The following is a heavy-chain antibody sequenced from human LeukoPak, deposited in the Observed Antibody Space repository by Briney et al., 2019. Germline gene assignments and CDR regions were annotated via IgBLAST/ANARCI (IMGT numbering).Heavy chain of an antibody. V-gene: IGHV4-59*01. CDR1: GGSISSYY. CDR2: IYYSGST. Sequence: PSETLSLTCTVSGGSISSYYWSWIRQPAGKGLEWIGYIYYSGSTNYNPSLKSRVTISVDTSKKQFSLKLSSVTAADTAVYYCARALAGGNSFFDYWGQGTLVTVSS. J-gene: IGHJ4*02. D-gene: IGHD4-23*01. CDR3: ARALAGGNSFFDY.